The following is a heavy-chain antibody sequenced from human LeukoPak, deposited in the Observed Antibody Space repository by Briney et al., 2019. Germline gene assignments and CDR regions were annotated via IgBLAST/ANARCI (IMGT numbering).Heavy chain of an antibody. CDR3: ARGFRSGLFDP. CDR1: GGSISSHY. J-gene: IGHJ5*02. V-gene: IGHV4-59*11. D-gene: IGHD3-3*01. CDR2: IYYSGST. Sequence: SETLSLTCTVSGGSISSHYWSWIRQPPGKGLEWIGYIYYSGSTNYNPSLKSRVTISVDTSKNRFSLKLSSVTAADTAVYYCARGFRSGLFDPWGQGTLVTVSS.